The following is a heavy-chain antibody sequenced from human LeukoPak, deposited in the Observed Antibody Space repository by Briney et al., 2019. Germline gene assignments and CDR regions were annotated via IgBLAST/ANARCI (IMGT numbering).Heavy chain of an antibody. CDR2: IYYSGST. J-gene: IGHJ3*02. CDR1: GGSISSYY. Sequence: PSETLSLTCTVSGGSISSYYWSWIRQPPGKGLEWIGYIYYSGSTNYNPSLKSRVTISVDTSKNQFSLKLSSVTAADTAVYYCARASISYCSGGSCYPDAFDIWGQGTMVTVSS. V-gene: IGHV4-59*12. D-gene: IGHD2-15*01. CDR3: ARASISYCSGGSCYPDAFDI.